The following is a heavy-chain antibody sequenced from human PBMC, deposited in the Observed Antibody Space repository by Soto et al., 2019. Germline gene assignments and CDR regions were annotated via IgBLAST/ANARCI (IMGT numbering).Heavy chain of an antibody. CDR2: ISYDGSNK. CDR1: GFTFSSYG. V-gene: IGHV3-30*18. D-gene: IGHD3-16*01. CDR3: AKHETRGFDY. Sequence: QVQLVESGGGVVQPGRSLRLSCAASGFTFSSYGMHWVRQAPGKGLEWVAVISYDGSNKYYADSVKGRFTISRDNSKNTLYLQMNSLRAEDTAVYYCAKHETRGFDYWGQGTLVTVSS. J-gene: IGHJ4*02.